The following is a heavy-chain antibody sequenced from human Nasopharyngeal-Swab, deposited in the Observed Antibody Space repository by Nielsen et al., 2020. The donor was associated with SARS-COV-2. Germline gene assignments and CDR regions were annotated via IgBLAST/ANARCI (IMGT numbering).Heavy chain of an antibody. J-gene: IGHJ6*02. CDR1: AGSFSAYN. CDR2: VDHTGRT. D-gene: IGHD2-2*01. Sequence: SETLSLTCAVHAGSFSAYNWSWVRQPPGKGLEWIGEVDHTGRTNNNPSLQSRVTMSVDTSKNQFSLTLSSVTAADTAVYYCARGGYQLLLRSYYYGMDVWSQGTTVTVSS. V-gene: IGHV4-34*01. CDR3: ARGGYQLLLRSYYYGMDV.